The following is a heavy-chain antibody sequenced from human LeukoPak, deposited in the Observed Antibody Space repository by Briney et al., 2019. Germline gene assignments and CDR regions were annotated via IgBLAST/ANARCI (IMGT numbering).Heavy chain of an antibody. Sequence: PSETLSLTCTVSGGTISSYYWSWIRQPPGKGLEWIGYIYTSGSTNYNPSLKSRVTRSVDTSKNQFSLKLSSVTAADTAVYYCARSYLWSGYYYGEQNWFDPWGQGTLVTVSS. V-gene: IGHV4-4*09. CDR3: ARSYLWSGYYYGEQNWFDP. J-gene: IGHJ5*02. CDR2: IYTSGST. D-gene: IGHD3-3*01. CDR1: GGTISSYY.